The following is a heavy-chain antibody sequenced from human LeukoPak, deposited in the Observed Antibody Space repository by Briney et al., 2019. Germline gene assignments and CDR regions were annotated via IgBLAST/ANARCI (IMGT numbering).Heavy chain of an antibody. Sequence: ASVKVSCKASGYTFTDYYMHWVRQAPGQGLEWMGWINPSGGGTTYAQKFQGRVTITRDTSISTACMELGSLRSDDTAVYYCANSFDSSSYFSFDYWGQGTLVTVSS. CDR1: GYTFTDYY. D-gene: IGHD3-22*01. CDR2: INPSGGGT. V-gene: IGHV1-2*02. CDR3: ANSFDSSSYFSFDY. J-gene: IGHJ4*02.